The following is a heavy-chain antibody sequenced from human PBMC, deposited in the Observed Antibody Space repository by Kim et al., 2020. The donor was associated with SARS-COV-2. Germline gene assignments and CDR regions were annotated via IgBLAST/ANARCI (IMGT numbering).Heavy chain of an antibody. CDR1: GFTFSNAW. Sequence: GGSLRLSCAASGFTFSNAWMSWVRQAPGKGLEWVGRIKSKTDGGTTDYAAPVKGRFTISRDDSKNTLYLQMNSLKTEDTAVYYCTSTYYYDSSHDYLGQGTLVTVSS. CDR3: TSTYYYDSSHDY. J-gene: IGHJ4*02. CDR2: IKSKTDGGTT. V-gene: IGHV3-15*01. D-gene: IGHD3-22*01.